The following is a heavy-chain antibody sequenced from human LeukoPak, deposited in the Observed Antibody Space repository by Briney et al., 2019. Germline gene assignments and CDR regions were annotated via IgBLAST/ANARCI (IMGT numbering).Heavy chain of an antibody. CDR3: AKTYYGSGSP. D-gene: IGHD3-10*01. CDR2: ISYDGSNK. J-gene: IGHJ5*02. Sequence: GGSLRLSCAASGFTFSSYGMHWVRQAPGKGLEWVAVISYDGSNKYYADSVKGRFTISRDNSKNTRYLQMNSLRTEDTAVYYCAKTYYGSGSPWGQGTLVTVSS. CDR1: GFTFSSYG. V-gene: IGHV3-30*18.